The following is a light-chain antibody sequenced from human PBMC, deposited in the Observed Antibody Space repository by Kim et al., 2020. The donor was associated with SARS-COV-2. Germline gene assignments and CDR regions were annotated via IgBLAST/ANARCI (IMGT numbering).Light chain of an antibody. CDR2: DGS. CDR3: SSYAGSNNLV. J-gene: IGLJ2*01. CDR1: CSDGGGYDD. V-gene: IGLV2-8*01. Sequence: STSCTGSCSDGGGYDDGSWYQQPAGKATNLMIDDGSKRPGGVPDRFGGCKAGNTAPLTVAGLQAEDEADYYCSSYAGSNNLVFGGGTQLTVL.